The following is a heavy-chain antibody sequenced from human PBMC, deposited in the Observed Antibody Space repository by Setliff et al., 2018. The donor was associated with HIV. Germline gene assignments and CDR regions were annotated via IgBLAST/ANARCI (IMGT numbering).Heavy chain of an antibody. Sequence: SETLSLTCTVSGDSINNYYWSWIRQPPGKGLEWIGYVYSTGSTNSKSSLKSRVTISVDTSKNQFSLKLSSVTAADTAVYYCARFTSGWYAHYWGLGTLVTVSS. CDR1: GDSINNYY. CDR3: ARFTSGWYAHY. V-gene: IGHV4-59*01. D-gene: IGHD6-19*01. CDR2: VYSTGST. J-gene: IGHJ4*02.